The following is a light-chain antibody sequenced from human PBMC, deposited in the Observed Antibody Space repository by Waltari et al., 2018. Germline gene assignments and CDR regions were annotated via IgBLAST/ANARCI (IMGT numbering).Light chain of an antibody. V-gene: IGLV3-21*04. CDR3: QVWHAAIDPGV. Sequence: SYVLSQPPSVSVAPGETARITCGGDNIGSYSVHWYQQKPGQAPVLVISYDSDRRPGSHERFPGSNSGNTATLTITRVEAGDEANYFCQVWHAAIDPGVFGTGTDVTVL. CDR1: NIGSYS. CDR2: YDS. J-gene: IGLJ1*01.